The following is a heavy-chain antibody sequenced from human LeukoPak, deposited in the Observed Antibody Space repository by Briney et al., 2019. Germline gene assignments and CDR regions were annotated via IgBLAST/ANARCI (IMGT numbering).Heavy chain of an antibody. CDR3: ARDRAGSSWYPNWFDP. D-gene: IGHD6-13*01. V-gene: IGHV1-46*01. Sequence: ASVKVSCKASGYTFTSYYMHWVRQAPGQGLEWMGIINPSGGSTSYAQKFQGRVTMTRDTSTSTVYMELSSLRSEDTAVYYCARDRAGSSWYPNWFDPWGQGTLVTVSS. CDR2: INPSGGST. J-gene: IGHJ5*02. CDR1: GYTFTSYY.